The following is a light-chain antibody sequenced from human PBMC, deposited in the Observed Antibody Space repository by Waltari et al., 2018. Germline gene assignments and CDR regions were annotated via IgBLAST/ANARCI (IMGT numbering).Light chain of an antibody. V-gene: IGKV4-1*01. J-gene: IGKJ1*01. CDR1: QSVLYSSNNRNY. CDR3: QQYYTTPWT. CDR2: WAS. Sequence: DIVMTQSPDSLAVSLGERATINCKSSQSVLYSSNNRNYLAWYQQKPGQSPKLVIYWASTRESGVPDRFSGSGSGTDFTLTISSLQAEDVATYYCQQYYTTPWTFGQGTKVEIK.